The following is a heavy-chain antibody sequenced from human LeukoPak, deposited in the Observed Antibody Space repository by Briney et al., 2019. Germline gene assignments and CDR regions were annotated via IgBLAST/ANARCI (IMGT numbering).Heavy chain of an antibody. Sequence: GRSLRLSCAASGFTFSSYAMSWVRQAPGKGLEWVSGISGSGVSAYYGDSVKGRFTISRDNPKNTVYLQMDSLRAEDTAVYYCAKRRSGSSGWFPFDSWGQGTLVTVSS. CDR2: ISGSGVSA. CDR1: GFTFSSYA. CDR3: AKRRSGSSGWFPFDS. J-gene: IGHJ4*02. D-gene: IGHD6-19*01. V-gene: IGHV3-23*01.